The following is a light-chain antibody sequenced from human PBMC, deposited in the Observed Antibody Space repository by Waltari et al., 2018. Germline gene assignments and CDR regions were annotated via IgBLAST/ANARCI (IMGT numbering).Light chain of an antibody. CDR1: ELDKKY. V-gene: IGLV3-1*01. CDR3: LVWDSSIGV. J-gene: IGLJ1*01. CDR2: QDN. Sequence: SYDLTQPPSLSVSPGQTATINCSGHELDKKYTSWYQQKPGQSPVLVLYQDNVRPSGIPERFSGTSSGNTATLTISGTPAMDEADYYCLVWDSSIGVFGSGTNITVL.